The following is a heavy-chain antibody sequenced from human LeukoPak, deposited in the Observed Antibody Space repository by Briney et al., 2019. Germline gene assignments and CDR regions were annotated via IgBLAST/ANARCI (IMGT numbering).Heavy chain of an antibody. Sequence: SQTLSLTCTVSGGSISSGDYYRSWIRQPPGKGLEWIGYIYYSGSTYYNPSLKSRVTISVDTSKNQFSLKLSSVTAADTAVYYCARSNVLRYFDWLLYPHPFDYWGQGTLVTVSS. CDR1: GGSISSGDYY. V-gene: IGHV4-30-4*01. D-gene: IGHD3-9*01. CDR3: ARSNVLRYFDWLLYPHPFDY. CDR2: IYYSGST. J-gene: IGHJ4*02.